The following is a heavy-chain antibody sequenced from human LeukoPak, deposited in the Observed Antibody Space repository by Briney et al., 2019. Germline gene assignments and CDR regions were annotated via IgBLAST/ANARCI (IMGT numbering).Heavy chain of an antibody. CDR2: ISGSGADT. D-gene: IGHD1-26*01. CDR3: AKGPNTYSGSLDY. CDR1: GFTFNDYA. V-gene: IGHV3-23*01. Sequence: GGSLRLSCATSGFTFNDYAMNWVRQAPGKGLEWVAGISGSGADTYYADSVKGRFTISRDNSKNTLYLQMNSLRAEDTAVYYCAKGPNTYSGSLDYWRQGTLVTVSS. J-gene: IGHJ4*02.